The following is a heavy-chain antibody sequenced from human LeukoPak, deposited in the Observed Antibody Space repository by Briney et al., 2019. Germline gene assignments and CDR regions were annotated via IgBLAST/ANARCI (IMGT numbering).Heavy chain of an antibody. CDR3: ARESDSSSWPGEYYYYMDV. D-gene: IGHD6-13*01. V-gene: IGHV3-21*01. CDR2: ISSSSSYI. Sequence: GGSLRLSCAASGFTFSSYSMNWVRQAPGKGLEWGSSISSSSSYIYYADSVKGRFTISRYNAKNSLYLQMNSLRAEDTAVYYCARESDSSSWPGEYYYYMDVWGKGTTDTVSS. J-gene: IGHJ6*03. CDR1: GFTFSSYS.